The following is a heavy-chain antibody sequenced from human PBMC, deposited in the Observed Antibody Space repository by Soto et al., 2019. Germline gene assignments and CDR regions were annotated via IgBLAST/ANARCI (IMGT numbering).Heavy chain of an antibody. CDR2: IYPGDSDT. CDR1: GYSFTSYW. V-gene: IGHV5-51*01. D-gene: IGHD2-15*01. J-gene: IGHJ3*02. CDR3: ARGDIVVVVAAADDFDI. Sequence: GEALKISCKGSGYSFTSYWIGWVRQMPGKGLEWMGIIYPGDSDTRYSPSFQGQVTISADKSISTAYLQWSSLKASDTAMYYCARGDIVVVVAAADDFDIWGQGTMVTVSS.